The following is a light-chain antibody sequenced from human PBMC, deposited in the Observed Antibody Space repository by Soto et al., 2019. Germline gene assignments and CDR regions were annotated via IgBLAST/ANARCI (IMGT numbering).Light chain of an antibody. CDR2: DAS. J-gene: IGKJ2*01. CDR3: QPYKT. Sequence: DIQLTQSPTTLSASVGDRVTITCRASQSISAWLAWYQQKPGKAPKLLIYDASSLESGVPSRFSGSGSGTEFTLTISSLQPDDFATYYCQPYKTFGQGTKLEI. CDR1: QSISAW. V-gene: IGKV1-5*01.